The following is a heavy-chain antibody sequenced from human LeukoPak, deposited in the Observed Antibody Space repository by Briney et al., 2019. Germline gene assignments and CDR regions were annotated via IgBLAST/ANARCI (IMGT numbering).Heavy chain of an antibody. CDR2: ISSSSSYI. CDR3: ARAAVAGNMDV. J-gene: IGHJ6*03. CDR1: GW. Sequence: SGGSLRLSCAGSGWMHWVRQAPGKGLEWVSSISSSSSYIYYADSVKGRFTISRDNAKNSLYLQMNSLRAEDTAVYYCARAAVAGNMDVWGKGTTVTVSS. V-gene: IGHV3-21*01. D-gene: IGHD6-19*01.